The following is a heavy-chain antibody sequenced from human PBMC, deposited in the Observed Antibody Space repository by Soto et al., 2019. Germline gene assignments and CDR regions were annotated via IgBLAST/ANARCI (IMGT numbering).Heavy chain of an antibody. V-gene: IGHV2-5*02. J-gene: IGHJ1*01. CDR1: GFSLSTSGGG. CDR2: IYWDDDK. Sequence: GPTLVNPTQTLTLPCTFFGFSLSTSGGGVGWVRQAPGKALEWRALIYWDDDKRYSPSLKSRLTITKDTSKNQVVLTMTNMDPVDTATYYCAHSPSPTVTTSAEYFQQWGQGTLVTVSS. D-gene: IGHD4-17*01. CDR3: AHSPSPTVTTSAEYFQQ.